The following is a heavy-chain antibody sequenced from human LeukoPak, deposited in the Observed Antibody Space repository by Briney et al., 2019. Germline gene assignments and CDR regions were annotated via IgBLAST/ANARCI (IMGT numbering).Heavy chain of an antibody. CDR3: AKVSRPLYDSSGYYNH. D-gene: IGHD3-22*01. CDR2: IIPIFGTA. V-gene: IGHV1-69*13. Sequence: ASVKVSCKASGGTFSSYAISWVRQAPGQGLEWMGGIIPIFGTANYAQKFQGRVTITADESTSTAYMELSSLGSEDTAVYYCAKVSRPLYDSSGYYNHWGQGTLVTVSS. CDR1: GGTFSSYA. J-gene: IGHJ5*02.